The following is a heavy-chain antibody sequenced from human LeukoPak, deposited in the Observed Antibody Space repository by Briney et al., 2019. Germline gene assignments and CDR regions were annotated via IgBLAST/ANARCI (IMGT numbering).Heavy chain of an antibody. J-gene: IGHJ5*02. D-gene: IGHD2-15*01. CDR1: GYTFTGYY. V-gene: IGHV1-2*02. CDR3: VRDRLRLGYERTNWFDP. CDR2: INPNSGGT. Sequence: ASVKVSCKASGYTFTGYYMHWVRQAPGQGLEWMGWINPNSGGTNYGQKFQGRVTMTRDTSINTGYMELSRLRSDDTAVYYCVRDRLRLGYERTNWFDPWGQGTLVTVSS.